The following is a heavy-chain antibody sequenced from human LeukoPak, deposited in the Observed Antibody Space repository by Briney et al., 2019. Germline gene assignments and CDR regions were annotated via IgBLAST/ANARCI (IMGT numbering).Heavy chain of an antibody. V-gene: IGHV1-2*02. J-gene: IGHJ3*02. CDR1: GYTFTGYY. CDR3: ARLHCSGGSCYAENAFDI. CDR2: INPNSGGT. Sequence: ASVKVSCKASGYTFTGYYMHWVRQAPGQGLEWMGWINPNSGGTNYAQKFQGRVTITADKSTSTAYMELSSLRSEDTAVYYCARLHCSGGSCYAENAFDIWGQGTMVTVSS. D-gene: IGHD2-15*01.